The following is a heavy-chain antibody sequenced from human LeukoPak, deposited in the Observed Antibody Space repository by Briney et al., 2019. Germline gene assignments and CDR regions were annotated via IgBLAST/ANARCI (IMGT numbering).Heavy chain of an antibody. CDR1: GYSFTSYW. CDR2: IYPGDSDT. CDR3: ARRRYYDSSGYYAFDY. V-gene: IGHV5-51*01. Sequence: GESPKISCQGSGYSFTSYWIGWVRQMPGKGLEWMGIIYPGDSDTRYSPSFQGQVTISADKSISTAYLQWSSLKASDTAMYYCARRRYYDSSGYYAFDYWGQGTLVTVSS. J-gene: IGHJ4*02. D-gene: IGHD3-22*01.